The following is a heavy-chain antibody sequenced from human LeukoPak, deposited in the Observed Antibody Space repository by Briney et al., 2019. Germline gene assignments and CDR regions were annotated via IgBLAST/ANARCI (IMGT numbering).Heavy chain of an antibody. Sequence: PGGSLSLSCAACGFTFTSYWMSWVRQAPGKGLECVANIKQDGSDKYYVDSVKGRFTISRDNAKNSLYLQMNSLRAEDTAVYYCVRIALRGGDYWGQGTLVTVSS. CDR2: IKQDGSDK. V-gene: IGHV3-7*01. J-gene: IGHJ4*02. CDR3: VRIALRGGDY. D-gene: IGHD2-21*01. CDR1: GFTFTSYW.